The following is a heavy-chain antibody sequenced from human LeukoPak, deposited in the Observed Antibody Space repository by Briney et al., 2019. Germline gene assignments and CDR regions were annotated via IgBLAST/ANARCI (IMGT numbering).Heavy chain of an antibody. CDR1: GFTFSDHY. V-gene: IGHV3-11*04. CDR2: ISSSSSTI. D-gene: IGHD5-12*01. CDR3: ARDSGYGNVDY. Sequence: GGSLRLSCAASGFTFSDHYMDWVRQAPGKGLEWVSYISSSSSTIYYADSVKGRFTISRDNAKNSLYLQMNSLRAEDTAVYYCARDSGYGNVDYWGQGTLVTVSS. J-gene: IGHJ4*02.